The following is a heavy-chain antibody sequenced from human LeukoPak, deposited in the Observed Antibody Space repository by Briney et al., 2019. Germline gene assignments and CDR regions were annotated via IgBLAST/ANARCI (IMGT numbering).Heavy chain of an antibody. CDR2: TYYRSKWFN. D-gene: IGHD5-12*01. Sequence: SQTLSLTCAISGDSVSSKSAAWNWIRQSPSGGLEWLGRTYYRSKWFNEYAVSEKSRISINPDTAKNQFSLQLNSVTPDDTAVYYCARLATKDGRDYWGQGTLVTVSS. CDR1: GDSVSSKSAA. CDR3: ARLATKDGRDY. J-gene: IGHJ4*02. V-gene: IGHV6-1*01.